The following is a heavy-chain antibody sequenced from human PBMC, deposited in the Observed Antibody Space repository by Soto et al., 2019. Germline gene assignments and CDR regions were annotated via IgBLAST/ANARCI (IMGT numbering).Heavy chain of an antibody. CDR3: ARDSGSYDFDY. Sequence: SETLSLTCTVSVGSISSYYWSWIRQPPGKGLEWIGYIYYSGSTNYNPSLKSRVTISVDTSKNQFSLKLSSVTAADTAVYYCARDSGSYDFDYWGQGTLVTVSS. D-gene: IGHD1-26*01. CDR2: IYYSGST. V-gene: IGHV4-59*01. J-gene: IGHJ4*02. CDR1: VGSISSYY.